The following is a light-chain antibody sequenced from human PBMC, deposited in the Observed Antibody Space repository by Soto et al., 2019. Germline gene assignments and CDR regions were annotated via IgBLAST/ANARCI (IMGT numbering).Light chain of an antibody. Sequence: EIVLTQSPLSLSVSPGEPASISCRSSQSITHSSGYNYLDWYLLKSGQPPQLVIYLGSNRGSGVPDRFSGSGSGTHFTLTISRVETEDAGVYFCMQPLQTLIPFGQGTRLEIQ. CDR3: MQPLQTLIP. J-gene: IGKJ5*01. CDR2: LGS. V-gene: IGKV2-28*01. CDR1: QSITHSSGYNY.